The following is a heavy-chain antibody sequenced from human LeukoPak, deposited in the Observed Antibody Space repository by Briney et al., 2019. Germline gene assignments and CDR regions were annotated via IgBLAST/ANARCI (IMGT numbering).Heavy chain of an antibody. Sequence: SGTLSLTCAVSGGSISSSNWWSWVGQPPGKGLDWIGEIYHSGSTNYNPSLKSRVTISVDTSKNQFSLKLSSVTAADTAVYYCARESGSYYFLGMDVWGQGTTVTVSS. CDR1: GGSISSSNW. D-gene: IGHD1-26*01. CDR2: IYHSGST. J-gene: IGHJ6*02. V-gene: IGHV4-4*02. CDR3: ARESGSYYFLGMDV.